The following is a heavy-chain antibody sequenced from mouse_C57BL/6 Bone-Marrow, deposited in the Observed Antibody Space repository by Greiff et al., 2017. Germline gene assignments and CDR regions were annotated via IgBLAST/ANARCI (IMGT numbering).Heavy chain of an antibody. V-gene: IGHV5-17*01. Sequence: DVKLVESGGGLVKPGGSLKLSCAAPGFTFSDYGMHWVRQAPEKGLEWVAYISSGSSTIYYAETVKGRFTISRDNAKNTLFLQMTSLRSEDTAMYYGARGYYGSMWFAYWGQGTLVTVSA. J-gene: IGHJ3*01. CDR2: ISSGSSTI. D-gene: IGHD1-1*01. CDR3: ARGYYGSMWFAY. CDR1: GFTFSDYG.